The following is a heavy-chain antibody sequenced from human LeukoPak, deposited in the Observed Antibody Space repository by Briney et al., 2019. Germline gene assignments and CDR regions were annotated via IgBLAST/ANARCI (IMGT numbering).Heavy chain of an antibody. CDR3: ARSVVVVAATPGSQEGVGAFDI. CDR1: GGSFSGYY. Sequence: PSETLSLTCAVYGGSFSGYYWSWIRQPPGKGLEWIGEINHSGSTNYNPSLKSRVTISVDTSKNQFSLKLSSVTAADTAVYYCARSVVVVAATPGSQEGVGAFDIWGQGTMVTVSS. D-gene: IGHD2-15*01. CDR2: INHSGST. V-gene: IGHV4-34*01. J-gene: IGHJ3*02.